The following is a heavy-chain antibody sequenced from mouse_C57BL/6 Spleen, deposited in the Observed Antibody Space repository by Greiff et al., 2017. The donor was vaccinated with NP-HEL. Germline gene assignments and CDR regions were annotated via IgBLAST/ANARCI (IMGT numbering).Heavy chain of an antibody. J-gene: IGHJ3*01. Sequence: VQLQQPGAELVKPGASVKLSCKASGYTFTSYWMHWVKQRPGRGLEWIGRLEPNSGGTKYNEKFKSKATLTVDKPSSTAYMQLSSLTSEDSAVYYGARGDFTTGTDAYWGQGTLVTVSA. CDR1: GYTFTSYW. CDR3: ARGDFTTGTDAY. D-gene: IGHD4-1*01. V-gene: IGHV1-72*01. CDR2: LEPNSGGT.